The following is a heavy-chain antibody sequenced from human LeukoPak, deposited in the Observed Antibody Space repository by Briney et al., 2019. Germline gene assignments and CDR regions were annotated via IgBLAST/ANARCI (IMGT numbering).Heavy chain of an antibody. D-gene: IGHD2-2*01. CDR2: IYYSGST. Sequence: PSETLSLTCTVSRGSISSGDYYWSWIRQPPGKGQEWIGYIYYSGSTYYNPSLKSRVTISVDTSKNQLSLKLSSVTAADTAVYYCAGYCSSTSCYPLYYFDYWGQGTLVTVSS. CDR1: RGSISSGDYY. CDR3: AGYCSSTSCYPLYYFDY. V-gene: IGHV4-30-4*08. J-gene: IGHJ4*02.